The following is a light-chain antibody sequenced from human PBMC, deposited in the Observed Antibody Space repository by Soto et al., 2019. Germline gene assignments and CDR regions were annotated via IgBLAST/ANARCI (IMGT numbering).Light chain of an antibody. J-gene: IGLJ1*01. CDR2: EVS. CDR1: STDVGGYNY. Sequence: QSALTQPPSASGSPGQSVTISCTGTSTDVGGYNYVSWYQQYPGKAPKLMIYEVSKRPSGVPDRFSGSKSGNTASLTVSGLQAEDEADYYCCSYADVATYVFGGGTKVTVL. V-gene: IGLV2-8*01. CDR3: CSYADVATYV.